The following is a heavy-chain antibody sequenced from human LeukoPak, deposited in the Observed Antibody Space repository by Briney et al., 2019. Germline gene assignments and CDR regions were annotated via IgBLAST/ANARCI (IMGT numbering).Heavy chain of an antibody. Sequence: NSSETLSLTCAVYGGSFSGYYWSWIRQPPGKGLEWIGEINHSGSTNYNPSLKSRVTISVDTSKNQFSLKLSSVTAADTAVYYCARSDSTRSFDYWGQGTLVTVSS. D-gene: IGHD2-2*01. V-gene: IGHV4-34*01. CDR1: GGSFSGYY. CDR2: INHSGST. J-gene: IGHJ4*02. CDR3: ARSDSTRSFDY.